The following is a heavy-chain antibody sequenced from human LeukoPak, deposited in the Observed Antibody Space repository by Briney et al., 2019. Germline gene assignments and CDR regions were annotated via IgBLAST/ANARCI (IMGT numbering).Heavy chain of an antibody. D-gene: IGHD4-17*01. CDR1: GFTFSSYS. J-gene: IGHJ4*02. V-gene: IGHV3-21*01. CDR2: ISRDSTYI. Sequence: GGSLRLSCAGSGFTFSSYSINWVRQAPGKGLEWVSSISRDSTYIYYADSMKGRSTISRDNAKNSVYLQMNSLRAEDTAVYYCARDAANGEDRYFDHWGQGILVTVSS. CDR3: ARDAANGEDRYFDH.